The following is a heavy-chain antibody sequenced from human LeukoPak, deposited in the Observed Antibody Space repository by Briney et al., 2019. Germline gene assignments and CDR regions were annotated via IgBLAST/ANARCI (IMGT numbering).Heavy chain of an antibody. CDR1: GGTFSSYA. J-gene: IGHJ4*02. V-gene: IGHV1-69*13. CDR3: AREGPGIAVAGTVIYPY. Sequence: ASVKVSCKASGGTFSSYAISWVRQAPGQGLAWMGGIIPIFGTAHYAQKFQGRVTITADESTSTAYMELSSRRSEDTAVYYCAREGPGIAVAGTVIYPYWGQGTLVTVSS. CDR2: IIPIFGTA. D-gene: IGHD6-19*01.